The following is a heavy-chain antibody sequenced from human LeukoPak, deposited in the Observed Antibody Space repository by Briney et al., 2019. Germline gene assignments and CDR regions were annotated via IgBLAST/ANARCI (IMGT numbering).Heavy chain of an antibody. J-gene: IGHJ5*02. CDR3: ARHWSGITIFGVVIMRSWFDP. D-gene: IGHD3-3*01. V-gene: IGHV4-39*01. CDR1: GGSISSSSYY. Sequence: PSETLSLTCTVSGGSISSSSYYWGWIRQPPGKGLEWIGSIYYSGSTYYNPSPKSLVTLSVDTPKNHISLKLSSVTAADTAVYYCARHWSGITIFGVVIMRSWFDPWGQGTLVTVSS. CDR2: IYYSGST.